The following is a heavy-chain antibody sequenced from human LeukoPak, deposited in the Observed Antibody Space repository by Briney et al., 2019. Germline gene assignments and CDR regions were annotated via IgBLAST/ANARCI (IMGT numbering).Heavy chain of an antibody. D-gene: IGHD3-10*01. Sequence: ASVKVSCKASGYTFTSYGISWVRQAPGQGLEWMGWISAYNGNTDYAQKLQGRVTMTTDTSTSTAYMELRSLRSDDTAVYYCARAKMYGSGSHYYYYYYMDVWGKGTTVTVSS. CDR2: ISAYNGNT. CDR1: GYTFTSYG. CDR3: ARAKMYGSGSHYYYYYYMDV. J-gene: IGHJ6*03. V-gene: IGHV1-18*01.